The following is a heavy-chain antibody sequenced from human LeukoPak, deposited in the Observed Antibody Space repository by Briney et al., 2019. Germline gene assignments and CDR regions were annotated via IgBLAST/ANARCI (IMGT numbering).Heavy chain of an antibody. V-gene: IGHV4-59*01. CDR2: IYYSGST. J-gene: IGHJ4*02. CDR3: ARLAEGAAGTLIDY. Sequence: SETLSLTCTVSGGSISSYYWSWLRQPPGKGLEWIGYIYYSGSTNYNPSLKSRVTISADTSKNQFSLKLSSVTAADTAVYYCARLAEGAAGTLIDYWGQGTLVTVSS. D-gene: IGHD6-13*01. CDR1: GGSISSYY.